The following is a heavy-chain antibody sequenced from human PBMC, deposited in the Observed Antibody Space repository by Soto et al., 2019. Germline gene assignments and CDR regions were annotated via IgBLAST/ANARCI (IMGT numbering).Heavy chain of an antibody. V-gene: IGHV1-2*04. Sequence: GASVKVSCKASGYTFTGTYMHWVRQAPGQGLEWMGWINPNSGGTNYAQKFQGWVTMTRDTSISTAYMELSRLRSDDTAVYYCARSTETRTSIAAAGWFDPWGQGTLVTVSS. CDR3: ARSTETRTSIAAAGWFDP. J-gene: IGHJ5*02. CDR1: GYTFTGTY. CDR2: INPNSGGT. D-gene: IGHD6-13*01.